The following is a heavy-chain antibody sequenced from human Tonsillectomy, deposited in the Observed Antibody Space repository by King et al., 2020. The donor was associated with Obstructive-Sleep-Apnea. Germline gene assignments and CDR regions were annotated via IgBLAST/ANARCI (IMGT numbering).Heavy chain of an antibody. CDR1: GFTFSSYS. J-gene: IGHJ4*02. V-gene: IGHV3-21*01. CDR3: ARGRNWAGGYFDY. Sequence: VQLVESGGGLVKPGGSLRLSCAASGFTFSSYSMNWVRQAPGKGLEWVSSISSSSSYIYYADSVKGRFTISRDNAKNSLYLQMNSLRAEDTAVYYCARGRNWAGGYFDYWGQGTLVTVSS. CDR2: ISSSSSYI. D-gene: IGHD1-14*01.